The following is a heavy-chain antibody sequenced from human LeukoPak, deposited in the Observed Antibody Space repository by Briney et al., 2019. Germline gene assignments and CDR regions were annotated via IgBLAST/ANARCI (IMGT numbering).Heavy chain of an antibody. V-gene: IGHV3-73*01. J-gene: IGHJ4*02. Sequence: GGSLKLSCAASGFTFSGSALHWVRQASGKGLEWVGRIRTKANSYATAYAASVKGRFTVSRDDSKNTAYLQMNNLKAEDTAVYYCTRHVPNRGYANFEYWGQGTLVTVSS. CDR1: GFTFSGSA. D-gene: IGHD5-12*01. CDR2: IRTKANSYAT. CDR3: TRHVPNRGYANFEY.